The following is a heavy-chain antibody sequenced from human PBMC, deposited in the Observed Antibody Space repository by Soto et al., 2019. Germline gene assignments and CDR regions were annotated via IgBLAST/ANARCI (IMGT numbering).Heavy chain of an antibody. CDR3: ARGGPTYYYSMDV. V-gene: IGHV4-31*03. D-gene: IGHD3-10*01. Sequence: SETLSLTCTVSGGSISSGGYYWSWIRQHPGKGLEWIGYIYYSGSTYYNPSLKSRVTISVDTSKNQFSLKQSSVAAADTAVYYCARGGPTYYYSMDVWGQGTTVTVSS. CDR1: GGSISSGGYY. CDR2: IYYSGST. J-gene: IGHJ6*02.